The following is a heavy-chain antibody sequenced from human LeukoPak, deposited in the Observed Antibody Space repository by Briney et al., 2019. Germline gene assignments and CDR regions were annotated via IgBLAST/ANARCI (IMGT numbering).Heavy chain of an antibody. Sequence: GGSLRLSCAASGFTFSSYAMHWVRQAPGKGLEWVAVISYDGSNKYYADSVKGRFTISRDNSKDTLYLQMNSLRAEDTAVHYCARGQGRIAARLGFDYWGQGTLVTVSS. CDR2: ISYDGSNK. D-gene: IGHD6-6*01. CDR1: GFTFSSYA. CDR3: ARGQGRIAARLGFDY. J-gene: IGHJ4*02. V-gene: IGHV3-30-3*01.